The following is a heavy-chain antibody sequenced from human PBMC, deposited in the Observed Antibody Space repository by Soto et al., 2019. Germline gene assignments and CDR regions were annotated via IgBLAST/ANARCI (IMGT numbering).Heavy chain of an antibody. J-gene: IGHJ6*02. CDR2: IYYSGST. V-gene: IGHV4-61*08. Sequence: SETLSFTCTVSGGSVSSGDYFWSWLRQSPGKRLEWIAYIYYSGSTNYNPSLKSRTTISADTSNSQVSLTLTSMTAADAALYYCARSPNYYYYGFDVWGQGNAVTVSS. D-gene: IGHD3-10*01. CDR3: ARSPNYYYYGFDV. CDR1: GGSVSSGDYF.